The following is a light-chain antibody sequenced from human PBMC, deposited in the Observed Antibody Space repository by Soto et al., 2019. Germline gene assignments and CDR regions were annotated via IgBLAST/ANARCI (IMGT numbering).Light chain of an antibody. CDR2: AAS. J-gene: IGKJ4*01. CDR1: QSISSY. Sequence: DIQMTQSPSSLSASVGDRVTITCRASQSISSYLNWYQQKPGKAPKLLIYAASSLQSGVPSRFIGGGSGTDSAPTISCLQPEDFATDYCQQCYSTPFTVGGGTRVEIK. CDR3: QQCYSTPFT. V-gene: IGKV1-39*01.